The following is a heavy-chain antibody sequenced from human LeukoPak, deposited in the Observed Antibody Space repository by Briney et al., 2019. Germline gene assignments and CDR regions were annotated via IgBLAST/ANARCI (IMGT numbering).Heavy chain of an antibody. J-gene: IGHJ3*02. CDR1: GGSISSYY. Sequence: SETLSLTCTVSGGSISSYYWSWIRQPPGKGLEWIGYIYYSGSTNYNPSLKSRVTISVDTSKNQFSLKLSSVTAADTAVYYCARVLSSSSGDAFDIWGQGTMVTVSS. CDR3: ARVLSSSSGDAFDI. D-gene: IGHD6-6*01. CDR2: IYYSGST. V-gene: IGHV4-59*01.